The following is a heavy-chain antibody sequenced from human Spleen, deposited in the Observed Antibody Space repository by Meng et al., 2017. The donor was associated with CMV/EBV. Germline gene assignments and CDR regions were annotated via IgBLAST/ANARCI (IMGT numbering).Heavy chain of an antibody. CDR3: ARVLED. D-gene: IGHD1-1*01. J-gene: IGHJ4*02. CDR1: GGSFNGYY. CDR2: INHSGST. Sequence: QVQLQQWGAGLLKPSETLSLTCAVYGGSFNGYYWSWIRQPPGKGLEWIGEINHSGSTNYNPSLKSRVTISVDTSKNQFSLKLSSVTAADTAVYYCARVLEDWGQGTLVTVSS. V-gene: IGHV4-34*01.